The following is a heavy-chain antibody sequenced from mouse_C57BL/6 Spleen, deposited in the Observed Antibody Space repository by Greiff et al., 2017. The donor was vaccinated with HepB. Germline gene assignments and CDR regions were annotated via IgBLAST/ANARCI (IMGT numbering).Heavy chain of an antibody. V-gene: IGHV5-16*01. J-gene: IGHJ2*01. D-gene: IGHD3-3*01. CDR2: INYDGSST. CDR1: GFTFSDYY. CDR3: ARGTYLDY. Sequence: EVQRVESEGGLVQPGSSMKLSCTASGFTFSDYYMAWVRQVPEKGLEWVANINYDGSSTYYLDSLKSRFIISRDNAKNILYLQMSSLKSEDTATYYCARGTYLDYWGQGTTLTVSS.